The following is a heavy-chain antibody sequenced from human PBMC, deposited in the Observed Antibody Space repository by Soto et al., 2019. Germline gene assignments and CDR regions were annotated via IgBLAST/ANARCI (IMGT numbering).Heavy chain of an antibody. CDR3: ARLAFGRIDF. CDR1: GGSISSYY. D-gene: IGHD2-15*01. J-gene: IGHJ4*02. CDR2: IYYSGST. Sequence: QVQLQESGPGLVKPSETLSLTCTVSGGSISSYYWSWIRQPPGKGLEWIGYIYYSGSTNYNPSLKSRVTISVDKSKNQFPLKLSSVTAADTAMYYCARLAFGRIDFWGQGTLVTVSS. V-gene: IGHV4-59*01.